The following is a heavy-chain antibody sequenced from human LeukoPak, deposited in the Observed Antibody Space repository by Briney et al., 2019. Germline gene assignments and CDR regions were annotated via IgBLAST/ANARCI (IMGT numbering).Heavy chain of an antibody. CDR3: AGAGSGTYGMDV. D-gene: IGHD3-10*01. CDR2: IYHSGST. Sequence: SETLSLTCAVSGGSISGGGYSWSWIRQPPGKGLEWIGYIYHSGSTYYNPSLKSRVTISVDRSKNQFSLKLSSVTAADTAVYYCAGAGSGTYGMDVWGQGTTVTVSS. V-gene: IGHV4-30-2*01. CDR1: GGSISGGGYS. J-gene: IGHJ6*02.